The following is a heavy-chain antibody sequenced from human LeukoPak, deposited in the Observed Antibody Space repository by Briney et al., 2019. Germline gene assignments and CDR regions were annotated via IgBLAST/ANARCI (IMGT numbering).Heavy chain of an antibody. V-gene: IGHV3-33*01. CDR3: ARGTHYYYDSSGYYFSADWFDP. Sequence: PGGSLRLSCAASGFTFSSYGMHWVRQAPGKGLEWVAVIWYDGSNKYYADSVKGRFTISRDNSKNTLYLQMNSLRDEDTAVYYCARGTHYYYDSSGYYFSADWFDPWGQGTLVTVSS. CDR2: IWYDGSNK. CDR1: GFTFSSYG. D-gene: IGHD3-22*01. J-gene: IGHJ5*02.